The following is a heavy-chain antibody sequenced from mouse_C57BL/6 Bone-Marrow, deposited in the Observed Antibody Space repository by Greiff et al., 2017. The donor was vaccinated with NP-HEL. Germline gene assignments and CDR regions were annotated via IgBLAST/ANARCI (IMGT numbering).Heavy chain of an antibody. CDR3: ARSPHYYGEDWYFDV. CDR2: INPSSGYT. V-gene: IGHV1-7*01. CDR1: GYTFTSYW. J-gene: IGHJ1*03. Sequence: QVQLQQSGAELAKPGASVKLSCKASGYTFTSYWMHWVKQRPGQGLEWIGYINPSSGYTKYNQKFKDKATLTAYKSSSTAYMQLSSLTYEDSAVYYCARSPHYYGEDWYFDVWGTGTTVTVSS. D-gene: IGHD1-2*01.